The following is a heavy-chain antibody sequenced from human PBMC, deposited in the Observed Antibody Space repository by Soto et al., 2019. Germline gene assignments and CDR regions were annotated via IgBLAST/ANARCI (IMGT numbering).Heavy chain of an antibody. D-gene: IGHD2-15*01. CDR2: IIPIFGTA. V-gene: IGHV1-69*06. Sequence: SVKVSCKASGGTFSSYAISWVRQAPGQGLEWMGGIIPIFGTANYAQKFQGRVTITADKSTSTAYMELSSLRSEDTAVYYCARDKDSSLKNCYYYYCMDFCGRGSTVIGS. CDR3: ARDKDSSLKNCYYYYCMDF. J-gene: IGHJ6*02. CDR1: GGTFSSYA.